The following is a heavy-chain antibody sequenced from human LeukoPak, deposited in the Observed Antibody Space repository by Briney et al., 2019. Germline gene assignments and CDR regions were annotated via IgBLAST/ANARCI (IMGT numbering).Heavy chain of an antibody. CDR3: ARDVYGDYEAARFDP. D-gene: IGHD4-17*01. CDR2: IYYSGSA. CDR1: GGSISSSSYY. V-gene: IGHV4-39*01. Sequence: SETLSLTCTVSGGSISSSSYYWGWIRQPSGKGLEWIGSIYYSGSAYYNPSLKSRVTISVDTSKNQFSLKLSSVTAADAALYYCARDVYGDYEAARFDPWGQGTLVTVSS. J-gene: IGHJ5*02.